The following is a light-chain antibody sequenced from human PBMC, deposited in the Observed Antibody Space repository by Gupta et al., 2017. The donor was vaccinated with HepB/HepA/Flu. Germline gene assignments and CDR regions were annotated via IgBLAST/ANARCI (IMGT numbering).Light chain of an antibody. CDR3: YSYAGDSSYV. J-gene: IGLJ1*01. Sequence: QSALTQPPSVSGSPGQSVTISCTGTSSDVGGYNSVSWYQQPPGKPPNLMIYDVNKRPSGVPDRFSASKSGNTAFLTISAHQAEDDAYYHYYSYAGDSSYVFGSGTKVTVL. CDR1: SSDVGGYNS. V-gene: IGLV2-11*01. CDR2: DVN.